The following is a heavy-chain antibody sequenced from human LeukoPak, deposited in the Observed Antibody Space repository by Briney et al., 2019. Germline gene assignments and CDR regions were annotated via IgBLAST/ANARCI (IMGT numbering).Heavy chain of an antibody. D-gene: IGHD3-3*01. CDR2: INHSGST. V-gene: IGHV4-34*01. J-gene: IGHJ4*02. Sequence: PSETLSLTCAVYGGSFSGYYWSWIRQPPGKGLEWIGEINHSGSTNYNPSLKSRVTISVDTSKNQFSLKLSSVTAADTAVYYCARGGLPLDYDFWSGYRSGFDYWGQGTLVTVSS. CDR3: ARGGLPLDYDFWSGYRSGFDY. CDR1: GGSFSGYY.